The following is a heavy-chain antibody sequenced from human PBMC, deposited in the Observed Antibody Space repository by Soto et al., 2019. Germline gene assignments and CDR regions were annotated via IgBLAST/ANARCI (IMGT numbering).Heavy chain of an antibody. CDR1: GFTFSGSA. CDR2: IRSKANSYAT. CDR3: TISYYDFWSGYYAFDI. J-gene: IGHJ3*02. Sequence: GGSLRLSCAASGFTFSGSAMHWVRQASGKGLEWVGRIRSKANSYATAYAASVKGRFTISRDDSKNTAYLQMNSLKTEDTAVYYCTISYYDFWSGYYAFDIWGQGTMVTVSS. V-gene: IGHV3-73*01. D-gene: IGHD3-3*01.